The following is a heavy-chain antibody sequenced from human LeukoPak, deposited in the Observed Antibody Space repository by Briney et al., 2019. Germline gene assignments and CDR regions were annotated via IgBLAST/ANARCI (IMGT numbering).Heavy chain of an antibody. CDR2: IIPIFGTA. CDR1: GGTFSSYA. D-gene: IGHD1-26*01. J-gene: IGHJ5*02. Sequence: SVKVSCKASGGTFSSYAISWVRQAPGQGLEWMGGIIPIFGTANYAQKFQGRVTITTDESTSTAYMELSSLRSEDTAVYYCARREVGAQYDWVDPWGQGTLVTVSS. CDR3: ARREVGAQYDWVDP. V-gene: IGHV1-69*05.